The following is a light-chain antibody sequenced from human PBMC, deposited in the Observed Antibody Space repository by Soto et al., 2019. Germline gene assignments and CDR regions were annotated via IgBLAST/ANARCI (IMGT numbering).Light chain of an antibody. Sequence: EIVLTQAPGTLSLSPGERATLSCRASQSVSSSYLAWYQQKPGQAPRPLIYGASSMATGIPDRFSGSGSGTDFTLTISRREPEDFAVYYFQQYGSAPLTFGGGNKVEIK. CDR3: QQYGSAPLT. V-gene: IGKV3-20*01. CDR2: GAS. J-gene: IGKJ4*01. CDR1: QSVSSSY.